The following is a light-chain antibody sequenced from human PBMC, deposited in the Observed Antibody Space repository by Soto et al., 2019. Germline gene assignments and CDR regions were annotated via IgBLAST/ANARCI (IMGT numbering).Light chain of an antibody. CDR2: EVS. J-gene: IGLJ2*01. V-gene: IGLV2-14*01. CDR3: SSYTSSSTDVV. Sequence: QSALTQPASVSGSPGQSITISCTGTSSDVGGYNYVSWYHQHPGKAPKLMIYEVSNRPSGVSNRFSGSKSGNTASLTISGLQAEDEADYYCSSYTSSSTDVVFGGGTKLTVL. CDR1: SSDVGGYNY.